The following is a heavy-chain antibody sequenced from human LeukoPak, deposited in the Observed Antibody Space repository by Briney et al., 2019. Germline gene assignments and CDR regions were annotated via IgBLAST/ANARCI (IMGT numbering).Heavy chain of an antibody. V-gene: IGHV3-7*01. D-gene: IGHD3-9*01. CDR1: GFSFRSYW. Sequence: GGSLRLSCAATGFSFRSYWMTWVRQAPGKGLEWLAIIKQDGSEKHYKGSVEGRFTISRDNAKNSLHLQTNSLRAEDTAVYYCAGGSGYLITSWGQGTLVTVSS. CDR2: IKQDGSEK. CDR3: AGGSGYLITS. J-gene: IGHJ5*02.